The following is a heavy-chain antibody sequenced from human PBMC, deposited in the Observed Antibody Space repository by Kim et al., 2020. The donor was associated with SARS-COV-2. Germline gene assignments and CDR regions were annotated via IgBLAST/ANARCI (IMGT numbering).Heavy chain of an antibody. J-gene: IGHJ6*02. V-gene: IGHV3-66*02. CDR3: ARDVPVVTSGYYYYYYGMDV. CDR1: AFSVSSSY. Sequence: GGSLRLSCTASAFSVSSSYMNWVRQAPGKGLEWVSSLYSGGTTYYADSVKGRFTISRDNSKNTLYLQMDSLTVEDTAVYYCARDVPVVTSGYYYYYYGMDVWGQGTTVTVSS. D-gene: IGHD2-21*02. CDR2: LYSGGTT.